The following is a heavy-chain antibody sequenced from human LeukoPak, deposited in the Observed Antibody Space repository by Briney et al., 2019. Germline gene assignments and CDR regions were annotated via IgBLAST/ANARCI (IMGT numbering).Heavy chain of an antibody. J-gene: IGHJ4*02. CDR2: IYYSGST. Sequence: SETLSLTCTVSGGSISSFYWSWIRQPPGKGLEWIGYIYYSGSTNYNPSLKSRVTISVDTSKNQFSRKLSSVTTADTAVYYCARAIPLDYWGQGTLVTVSS. CDR3: ARAIPLDY. V-gene: IGHV4-59*01. D-gene: IGHD2-2*02. CDR1: GGSISSFY.